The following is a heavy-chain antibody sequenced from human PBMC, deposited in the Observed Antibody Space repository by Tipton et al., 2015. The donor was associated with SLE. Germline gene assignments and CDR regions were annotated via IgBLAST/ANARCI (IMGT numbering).Heavy chain of an antibody. CDR2: IYYSGST. D-gene: IGHD1-26*01. V-gene: IGHV4-59*12. J-gene: IGHJ6*03. CDR1: GFTFSSYW. CDR3: ARGVGATTINYYMDV. Sequence: LRLSCAASGFTFSSYWMSWVRQAPGKGLEWIGYIYYSGSTYYNPSLKSRVTISVDTSKNQFSLKLSSVTAADTAVYYCARGVGATTINYYMDVWGKGTTVTVSS.